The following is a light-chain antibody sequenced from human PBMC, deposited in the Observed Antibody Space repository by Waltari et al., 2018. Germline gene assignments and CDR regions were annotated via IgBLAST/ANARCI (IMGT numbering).Light chain of an antibody. CDR2: LAS. CDR3: QQMNTYPRT. CDR1: QDIIKS. J-gene: IGKJ1*01. V-gene: IGKV1-13*02. Sequence: AVQLTQFPSSLSASVGDTVTITCRTSQDIIKSVAWYQQKPGQAPKLLVYLASTLESGVPSRFSGSGSGTDFTLTISSLQPEDSATYYCQQMNTYPRTFGQGTRVEIK.